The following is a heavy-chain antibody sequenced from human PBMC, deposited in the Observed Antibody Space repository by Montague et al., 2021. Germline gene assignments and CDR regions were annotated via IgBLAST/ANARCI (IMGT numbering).Heavy chain of an antibody. CDR3: VVTPSLYYHGMDV. D-gene: IGHD4-23*01. CDR1: GGAISSDY. Sequence: SETLSLTCSVSGGAISSDYWSWIRQPPGKGLEWIGFIDHRGNTNYNPSLQGRVGISLDTSRNQFSLKLSSVTAADTAVYYGVVTPSLYYHGMDVWGQGTTVTVSS. V-gene: IGHV4-59*04. J-gene: IGHJ6*02. CDR2: IDHRGNT.